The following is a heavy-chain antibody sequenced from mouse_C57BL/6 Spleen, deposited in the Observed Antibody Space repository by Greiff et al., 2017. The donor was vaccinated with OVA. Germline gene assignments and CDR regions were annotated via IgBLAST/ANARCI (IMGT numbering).Heavy chain of an antibody. CDR2: IYPRSGNT. J-gene: IGHJ1*03. CDR3: ARKGNDGLLDV. CDR1: GYTFTSYG. Sequence: QVQLQQSGAELARPGASVKLSCKASGYTFTSYGISWVKQRTGQGLEWIGEIYPRSGNTYYNEKFKGKATLTADKSSSTAYMELRSLTSEDSAVYFCARKGNDGLLDVWGTGTTVTVSS. V-gene: IGHV1-81*01. D-gene: IGHD2-3*01.